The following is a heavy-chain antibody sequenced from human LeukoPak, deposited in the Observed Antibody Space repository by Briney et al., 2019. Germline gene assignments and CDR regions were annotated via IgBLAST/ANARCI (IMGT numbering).Heavy chain of an antibody. CDR2: FDPEDGET. J-gene: IGHJ5*02. D-gene: IGHD5-24*01. CDR3: ATDFFKLGERWLQFGWFDP. Sequence: ASVKVSYKVSGYTLTELSMHWVRQAPGKGLEWMGGFDPEDGETIYAQKFQGRVTMTEDTSTDTAYMELSSLRSEDTAVYYCATDFFKLGERWLQFGWFDPWGQGTLVTVSS. CDR1: GYTLTELS. V-gene: IGHV1-24*01.